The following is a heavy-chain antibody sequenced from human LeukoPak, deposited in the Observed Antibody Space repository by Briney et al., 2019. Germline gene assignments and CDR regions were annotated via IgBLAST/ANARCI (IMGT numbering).Heavy chain of an antibody. CDR1: GGSFSGYY. Sequence: PSETLSLTCAVYGGSFSGYYWNWIRQPPGKGLEWIGEINHSGSTNYNPSLKSRVTISIDTSKNQFSLKLSSVTAADTAVYYCARFNSGSYDYWFDPWGQGTLVTVSS. CDR3: ARFNSGSYDYWFDP. J-gene: IGHJ5*02. V-gene: IGHV4-34*01. D-gene: IGHD1-26*01. CDR2: INHSGST.